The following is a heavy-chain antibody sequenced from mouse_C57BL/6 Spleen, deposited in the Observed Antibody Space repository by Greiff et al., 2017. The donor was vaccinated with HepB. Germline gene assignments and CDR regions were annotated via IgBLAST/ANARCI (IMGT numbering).Heavy chain of an antibody. D-gene: IGHD2-4*01. CDR3: ATGGLRSGYYAMDY. CDR2: IDPSDSET. CDR1: GYTFTSYW. Sequence: QVQLQQPGAELVRPGSSVKLSCKASGYTFTSYWMHWVKQRPIQGLEWIGNIDPSDSETHYNQKFKDKATLTVDKSSSTAYMQLSSLTSEDSAVYYCATGGLRSGYYAMDYWGQGTSVTVSS. J-gene: IGHJ4*01. V-gene: IGHV1-52*01.